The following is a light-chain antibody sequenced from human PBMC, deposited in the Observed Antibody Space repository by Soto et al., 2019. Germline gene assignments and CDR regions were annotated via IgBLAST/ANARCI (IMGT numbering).Light chain of an antibody. J-gene: IGKJ4*01. CDR1: QGIGSA. CDR2: DAS. CDR3: QQFNSFPLT. Sequence: AAQLTQSPSSLSASVGDRVTISCRASQGIGSALAWYQQKPGKAPKVLIYDASSLKSGVPSRFSGSGSGTDFTLTISNLQPEDFATYYCQQFNSFPLTFGGGTKVEIK. V-gene: IGKV1-13*02.